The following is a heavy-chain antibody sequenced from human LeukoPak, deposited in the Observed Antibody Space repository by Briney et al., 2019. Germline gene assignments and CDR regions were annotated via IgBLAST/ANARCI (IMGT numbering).Heavy chain of an antibody. CDR3: VSLGYSSSSVRY. CDR1: GFTFSRSA. V-gene: IGHV3-30*04. CDR2: ISYDGGNK. J-gene: IGHJ4*02. D-gene: IGHD6-6*01. Sequence: GGSLRLSCAASGFTFSRSAMHWVRQAPGKGLEWVAIISYDGGNKYYTDSVKGRFTISRDNSKNTLYLQMNSLRAEDTAVYFCVSLGYSSSSVRYWGQGTLVTVSS.